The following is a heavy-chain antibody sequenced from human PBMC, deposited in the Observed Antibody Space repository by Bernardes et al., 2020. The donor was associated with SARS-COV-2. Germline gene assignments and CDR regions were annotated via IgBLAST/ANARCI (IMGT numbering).Heavy chain of an antibody. J-gene: IGHJ6*02. CDR3: ARDCCSTSCYAGMGWVDGMDV. D-gene: IGHD2-2*01. Sequence: SETLSLTCAVSGYSISSGYYWGWIRQPPGKGLEWIGSIYHSGSTYYNPSLKSRVTISVDTSKNQFSLKLSSVTAADTAVYYCARDCCSTSCYAGMGWVDGMDVWGQGTTVTVSS. V-gene: IGHV4-38-2*02. CDR1: GYSISSGYY. CDR2: IYHSGST.